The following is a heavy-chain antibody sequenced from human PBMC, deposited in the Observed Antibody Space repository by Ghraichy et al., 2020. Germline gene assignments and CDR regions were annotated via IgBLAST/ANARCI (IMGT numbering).Heavy chain of an antibody. Sequence: ASVKVSCKASGYTFTSYYMHWVRQAPGQGLEWMGIINPSGGSTSYAQKFQGRVTMTRDTSTSTVYMELSSLRSEDTAVYYCAIRQWLVQVVDYWGQGTLVTVSS. CDR2: INPSGGST. V-gene: IGHV1-46*03. CDR3: AIRQWLVQVVDY. J-gene: IGHJ4*02. D-gene: IGHD6-19*01. CDR1: GYTFTSYY.